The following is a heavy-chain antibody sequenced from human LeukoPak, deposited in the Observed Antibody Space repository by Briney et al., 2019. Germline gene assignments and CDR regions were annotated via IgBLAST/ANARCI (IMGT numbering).Heavy chain of an antibody. D-gene: IGHD2-15*01. CDR2: MHYTGST. J-gene: IGHJ5*02. CDR3: ARDGCGGSSCIGNWFDP. Sequence: PSETLSLTCTVSGGSISSGDYFWSWIRQPPGKGLEWIGYMHYTGSTYFNPSLKSRVSTSVDTSKNQFSLKLSSVTAADTAVYYCARDGCGGSSCIGNWFDPWGQGTLVTVSS. V-gene: IGHV4-30-4*01. CDR1: GGSISSGDYF.